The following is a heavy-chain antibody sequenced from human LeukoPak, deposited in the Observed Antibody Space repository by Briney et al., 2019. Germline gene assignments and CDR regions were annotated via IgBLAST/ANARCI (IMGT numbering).Heavy chain of an antibody. V-gene: IGHV3-23*01. CDR3: ATWNPSDPYYYDSSGYYPYYFDY. D-gene: IGHD3-22*01. CDR2: ISGSGGST. J-gene: IGHJ4*02. Sequence: GGSLRLSCAASGFTFSSYAMSWVRQAPGKGLEWVSAISGSGGSTYYADSVKGRFTISGDNSKNTLYLQMNSLRAEDTAVYHCATWNPSDPYYYDSSGYYPYYFDYWGQGTLVTVSS. CDR1: GFTFSSYA.